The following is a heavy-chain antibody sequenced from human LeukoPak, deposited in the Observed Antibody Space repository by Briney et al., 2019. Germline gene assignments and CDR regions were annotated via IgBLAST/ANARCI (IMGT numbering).Heavy chain of an antibody. CDR1: GGTFSSYA. J-gene: IGHJ4*02. CDR2: IIPILGIA. D-gene: IGHD4-23*01. V-gene: IGHV1-69*04. Sequence: GSSVKVSCKASGGTFSSYAISWVRQAPGQGLEWMGRIIPILGIANYAQKFQGRVTITADKSTSTAYMELSSLRSEDTAVYYCARAPSKVVTQIDYWGQGTLVTVSS. CDR3: ARAPSKVVTQIDY.